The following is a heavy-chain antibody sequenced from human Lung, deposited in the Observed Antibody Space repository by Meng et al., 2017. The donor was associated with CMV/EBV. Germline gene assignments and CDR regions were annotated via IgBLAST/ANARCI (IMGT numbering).Heavy chain of an antibody. CDR2: IWYDGSNK. D-gene: IGHD3-22*01. V-gene: IGHV3-33*06. CDR1: GFTFSSYG. CDR3: AKTGDSCGGGPDY. Sequence: RISCAASGFTFSSYGMHWVRQAPGKGLEWVAVIWYDGSNKYYADSVKGRFTISRDNSKNTLYLQMNSLRAEDTDVYYCAKTGDSCGGGPDYWGQGTLVTVSS. J-gene: IGHJ4*02.